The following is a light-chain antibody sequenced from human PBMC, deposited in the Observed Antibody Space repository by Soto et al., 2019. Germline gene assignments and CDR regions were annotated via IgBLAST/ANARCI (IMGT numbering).Light chain of an antibody. CDR3: QQYGRSPFT. CDR1: QSVSSNN. CDR2: GAS. J-gene: IGKJ3*01. Sequence: EIVLTQSQGTLSLSPGERATLSCRASQSVSSNNLAWYQQRPGQAPRVVIYGASTRATGIPERFSGSGSGKDFTITISRLEPEDFALYYCQQYGRSPFTFGPGTKVDIK. V-gene: IGKV3-20*01.